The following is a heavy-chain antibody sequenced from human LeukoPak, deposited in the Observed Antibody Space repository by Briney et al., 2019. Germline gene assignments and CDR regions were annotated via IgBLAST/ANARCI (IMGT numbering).Heavy chain of an antibody. CDR2: INPYSGGT. V-gene: IGHV1-2*02. Sequence: ASLKVSCTASGYSFTGFFLNWVRHAPGEGLEWKGWINPYSGGTKYAQKFQGRGTMTRDTSNTTAYLELNNLTPDDTAVYCCARYPPNDCWGQGTLVTVSS. J-gene: IGHJ4*01. CDR1: GYSFTGFF. CDR3: ARYPPNDC.